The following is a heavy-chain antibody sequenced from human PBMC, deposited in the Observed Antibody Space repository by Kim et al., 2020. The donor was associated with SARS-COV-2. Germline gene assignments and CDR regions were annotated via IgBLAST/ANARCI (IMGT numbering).Heavy chain of an antibody. Sequence: YTPHLKSRGTNSVDTSKNQCSLKLGSVTAADTAVYYCARDEDTTGYFDYWGQGTLVTVSS. V-gene: IGHV4-59*01. J-gene: IGHJ4*02. CDR3: ARDEDTTGYFDY. D-gene: IGHD4-17*01.